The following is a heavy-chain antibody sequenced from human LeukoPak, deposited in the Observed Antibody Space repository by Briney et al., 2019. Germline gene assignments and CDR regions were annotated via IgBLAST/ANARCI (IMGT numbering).Heavy chain of an antibody. D-gene: IGHD3-10*01. V-gene: IGHV1-2*02. CDR3: ASPGPHYGSGSYPPLYFDY. CDR2: INPNSGGT. Sequence: GASVKVSCKASGYTFTGYYMHWVRQAPGQGLEWMGWINPNSGGTNYAQKFQGRVTMTRDTSISTAYMELSRLRSDDTAVYYCASPGPHYGSGSYPPLYFDYWGQGTLVTVSS. CDR1: GYTFTGYY. J-gene: IGHJ4*02.